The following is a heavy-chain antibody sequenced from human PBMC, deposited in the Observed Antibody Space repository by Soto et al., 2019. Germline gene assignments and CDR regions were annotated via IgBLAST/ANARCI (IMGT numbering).Heavy chain of an antibody. CDR3: SADRPDIGVGWWV. CDR2: IVVASGQT. D-gene: IGHD2-15*01. V-gene: IGHV1-58*02. Sequence: SVKVSCKASGSGFISSGIQWVRPAHGQRLEWIGWIVVASGQTNYAQNFRGRVAITRDPSTATAYIEWTGLTSEDTAVYVCSADRPDIGVGWWVWGQGTTVTVSS. CDR1: GSGFISSG. J-gene: IGHJ6*02.